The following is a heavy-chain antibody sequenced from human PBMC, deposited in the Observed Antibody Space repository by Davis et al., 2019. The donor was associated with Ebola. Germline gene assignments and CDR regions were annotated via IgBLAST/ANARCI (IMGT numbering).Heavy chain of an antibody. D-gene: IGHD6-13*01. V-gene: IGHV4-34*01. CDR3: ARVDSSSWDILGFDP. CDR2: INHSGST. Sequence: SETLSLTCAVYGGSFSGYYWSWIRQPPGKGLEWIGEINHSGSTNYNPSLKSRVTISVDTSKNQFSLKLSSVTAADTAVYYCARVDSSSWDILGFDPWGQGTLVTVSS. J-gene: IGHJ5*02. CDR1: GGSFSGYY.